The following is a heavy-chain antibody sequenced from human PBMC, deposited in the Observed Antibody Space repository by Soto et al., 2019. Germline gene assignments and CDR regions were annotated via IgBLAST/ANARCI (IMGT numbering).Heavy chain of an antibody. CDR3: ARERPDCARRDP. CDR1: GGSISSGDYY. J-gene: IGHJ5*02. Sequence: QVQLQESGPGLVKPSQTLSLTCTVSGGSISSGDYYWRWIRQPPGKGLEWIGYIYHRGSTYYNPSLTRRATIAVATSMNQSSPKLSSVTAAASAVYYCARERPDCARRDPWGQGTVVTVSS. V-gene: IGHV4-30-4*01. CDR2: IYHRGST. D-gene: IGHD2-21*01.